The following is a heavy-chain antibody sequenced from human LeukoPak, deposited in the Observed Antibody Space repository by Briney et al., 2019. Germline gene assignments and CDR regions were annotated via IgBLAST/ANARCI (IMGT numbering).Heavy chain of an antibody. D-gene: IGHD3-10*01. CDR1: GFTFSSYG. CDR3: AKVGSGSLIDY. CDR2: ISYDGSNK. V-gene: IGHV3-30*18. Sequence: PGRSLRLSCAASGFTFSSYGMHWVRQAPGKGLEWVAVISYDGSNKYYADSVKGRFTISRDNSKNTLYLQMNSLRAEDTAVYYCAKVGSGSLIDYWGQGTLVTVSS. J-gene: IGHJ4*02.